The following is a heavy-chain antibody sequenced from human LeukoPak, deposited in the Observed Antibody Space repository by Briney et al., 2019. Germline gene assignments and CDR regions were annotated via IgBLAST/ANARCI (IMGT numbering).Heavy chain of an antibody. CDR2: ISWNSGSI. CDR1: GLTFDDYA. CDR3: AKDHGYSYGRGFDY. V-gene: IGHV3-9*03. D-gene: IGHD5-18*01. J-gene: IGHJ4*02. Sequence: GGSLRLSCAASGLTFDDYAMHWVRQAPGKGLEWVSGISWNSGSIGYADSVKGRFTISRDNAKNSLYLQMNSLRAEDMALYYCAKDHGYSYGRGFDYWGQGTLVTVSS.